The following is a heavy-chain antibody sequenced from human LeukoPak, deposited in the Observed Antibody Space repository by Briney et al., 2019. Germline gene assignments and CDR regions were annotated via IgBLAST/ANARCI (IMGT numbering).Heavy chain of an antibody. Sequence: ASVKVSCKVSGYTLTELSMHWVRQAPRKGLEWTGGFGPEDGETIYAQKFQGRVTMTEDTSTDTAYMELSSLRSEDTAVYYCATGPYGSGSSYWGQGTLVTVSS. J-gene: IGHJ4*02. D-gene: IGHD3-10*01. CDR1: GYTLTELS. CDR3: ATGPYGSGSSY. V-gene: IGHV1-24*01. CDR2: FGPEDGET.